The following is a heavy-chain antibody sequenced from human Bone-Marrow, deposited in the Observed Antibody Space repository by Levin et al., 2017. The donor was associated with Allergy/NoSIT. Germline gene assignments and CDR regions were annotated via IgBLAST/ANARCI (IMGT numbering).Heavy chain of an antibody. CDR1: GASINNHH. V-gene: IGHV4-59*11. J-gene: IGHJ6*03. Sequence: SETLSLTCTVSGASINNHHWSWIRQPPGKGLEWIGYMYKTSSANFNPSLKSRVTMSADMSKNQFSLSLSSVTAADTAVYYCERQAYGTRYYSRSPKNKAYDYYYMAVWGRGTTVTVSS. CDR3: ERQAYGTRYYSRSPKNKAYDYYYMAV. D-gene: IGHD3-10*01. CDR2: MYKTSSA.